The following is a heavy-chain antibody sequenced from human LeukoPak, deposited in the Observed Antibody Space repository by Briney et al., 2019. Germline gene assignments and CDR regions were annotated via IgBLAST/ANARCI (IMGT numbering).Heavy chain of an antibody. Sequence: GGSLRLSCAASGFTFSSYGTHWVRQAPGKGLEWVAVISYDGSNKYYADSVKGRFTISRDNSKNTLYLQMNSLRAEDTAVYYCANGGASREYYDSSGYGAFDIWGQGTMVTVSS. CDR2: ISYDGSNK. D-gene: IGHD3-22*01. J-gene: IGHJ3*02. V-gene: IGHV3-30*18. CDR1: GFTFSSYG. CDR3: ANGGASREYYDSSGYGAFDI.